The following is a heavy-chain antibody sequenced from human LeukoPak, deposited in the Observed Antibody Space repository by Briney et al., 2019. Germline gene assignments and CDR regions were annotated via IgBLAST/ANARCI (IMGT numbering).Heavy chain of an antibody. Sequence: PSETLSLTCAVSGGSISSSNWWSWVRQPPGKGLEWIGEIYHSGSTNYNPSLKSRVTISVDKSKNQFSLKLSSVTAADTAVYYCARIAAAGNALNWFDPWGQGTLVTVSS. CDR2: IYHSGST. CDR3: ARIAAAGNALNWFDP. D-gene: IGHD6-13*01. J-gene: IGHJ5*02. V-gene: IGHV4-4*02. CDR1: GGSISSSNW.